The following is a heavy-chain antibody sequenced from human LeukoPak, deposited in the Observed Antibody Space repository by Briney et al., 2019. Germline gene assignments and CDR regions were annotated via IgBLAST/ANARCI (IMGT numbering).Heavy chain of an antibody. CDR1: GGTFSSYA. J-gene: IGHJ4*02. CDR3: ASEFGDTMVRGVIRD. Sequence: SVKVSCKASGGTFSSYAISWVRQAPGQGLEWMGRIIPILGIVNYAQKFQGRVTITADKSTSTAYMELSSLRSEDTAVYYCASEFGDTMVRGVIRDWGQGTLVTVSS. CDR2: IIPILGIV. D-gene: IGHD3-10*01. V-gene: IGHV1-69*04.